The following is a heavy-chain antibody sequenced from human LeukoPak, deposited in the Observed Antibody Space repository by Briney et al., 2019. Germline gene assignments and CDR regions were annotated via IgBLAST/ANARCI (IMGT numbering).Heavy chain of an antibody. Sequence: PSETLSLSCTVSGGSIDSSSYYRGWPRQAPGKGLEWIGSIHYSGTTYYNPSLKSRVTISIGASSKQFSLKPSSVNAADTAVYYCARHSSRLRHFDFWGQGTLVTVSS. CDR3: ARHSSRLRHFDF. D-gene: IGHD4-17*01. J-gene: IGHJ4*02. CDR1: GGSIDSSSYY. CDR2: IHYSGTT. V-gene: IGHV4-39*01.